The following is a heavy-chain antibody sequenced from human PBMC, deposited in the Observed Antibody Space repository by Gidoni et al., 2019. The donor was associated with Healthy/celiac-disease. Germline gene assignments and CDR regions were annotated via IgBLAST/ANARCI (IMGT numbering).Heavy chain of an antibody. V-gene: IGHV3-15*01. D-gene: IGHD5-12*01. J-gene: IGHJ4*02. CDR3: TTDPWVATTLYYFDY. Sequence: EVQLVESGGGLVKPGGSLRLSCAASGFTFSNAWMSWVRQAPGKGLEWVGRIKSKTDGGTTDYAAPVKGRFTISRDDSKNTLYLQMNSLKTEDTAVYYCTTDPWVATTLYYFDYWGQGTLVTVS. CDR1: GFTFSNAW. CDR2: IKSKTDGGTT.